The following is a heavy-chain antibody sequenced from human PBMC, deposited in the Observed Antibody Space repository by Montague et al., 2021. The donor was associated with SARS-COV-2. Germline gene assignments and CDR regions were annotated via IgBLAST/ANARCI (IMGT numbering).Heavy chain of an antibody. D-gene: IGHD3-22*01. J-gene: IGHJ3*02. CDR2: IYYSGST. V-gene: IGHV4-31*03. CDR3: ARARITMMVVVNAFDI. Sequence: TLSLTCTVSGGSISSGGYYWSWIRQHPGKGLEWIGYIYYSGSTYYNPSLKSRVTISVDTSKNQFSLTLSSVTAADTAVYYCARARITMMVVVNAFDIWGQGTMVTVSS. CDR1: GGSISSGGYY.